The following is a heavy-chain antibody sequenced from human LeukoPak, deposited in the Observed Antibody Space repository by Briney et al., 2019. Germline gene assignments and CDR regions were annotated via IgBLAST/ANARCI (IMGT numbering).Heavy chain of an antibody. CDR3: ARDSPKRIAAAGTDYYYSMDV. J-gene: IGHJ6*03. CDR2: ISYDGSNK. CDR1: GFTFSSYA. Sequence: GGTLRLSCAASGFTFSSYAMHWVRQAPGKGLEWVAAISYDGSNKYYADSVKGRFTISRDNSKNTLYLQMNSLRAEDTAVYYCARDSPKRIAAAGTDYYYSMDVWGKGTTVTVSS. V-gene: IGHV3-30*04. D-gene: IGHD6-13*01.